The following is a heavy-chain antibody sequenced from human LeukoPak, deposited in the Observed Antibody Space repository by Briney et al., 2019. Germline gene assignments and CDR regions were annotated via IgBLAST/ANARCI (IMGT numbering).Heavy chain of an antibody. D-gene: IGHD6-19*01. Sequence: PSETLSLTCTVSGGSISSYYWSWIRQPPGKGLEWIGYIYYSGSTNYNPSLKSRVTISVDTSKNQFSLKLSSVTAADTAVYYCATFIAVAGKGSPDYWGQGTLVTVSS. J-gene: IGHJ4*02. CDR1: GGSISSYY. CDR2: IYYSGST. CDR3: ATFIAVAGKGSPDY. V-gene: IGHV4-59*01.